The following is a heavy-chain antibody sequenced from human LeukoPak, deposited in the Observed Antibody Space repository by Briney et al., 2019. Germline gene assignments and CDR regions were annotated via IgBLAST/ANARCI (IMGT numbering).Heavy chain of an antibody. D-gene: IGHD5-18*01. J-gene: IGHJ4*02. Sequence: ASLTISCKGSGYRFTSYWIGWVRQMPGKGLEWMGIIYPGDSDTRYSPSLQGQVTISADKSISTAYLQWSSLKASDTAMYYCARQGLLRLWIDYWGQGTLVTVSS. CDR2: IYPGDSDT. CDR1: GYRFTSYW. CDR3: ARQGLLRLWIDY. V-gene: IGHV5-51*01.